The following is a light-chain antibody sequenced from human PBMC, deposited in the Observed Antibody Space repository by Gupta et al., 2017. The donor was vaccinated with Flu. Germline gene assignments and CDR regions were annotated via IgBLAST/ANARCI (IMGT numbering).Light chain of an antibody. CDR2: GTI. CDR3: QQYGGSPLYT. Sequence: EVVLTQSPGTLSLSPGERATLSCKASQSTGSGYLAWHQKKPGQAPRLLISGTINRAAGTPDRFSGSGSGTEFILTINNLEPGDSAVYFCQQYGGSPLYTFGQGTKLEIK. V-gene: IGKV3-20*01. CDR1: QSTGSGY. J-gene: IGKJ2*01.